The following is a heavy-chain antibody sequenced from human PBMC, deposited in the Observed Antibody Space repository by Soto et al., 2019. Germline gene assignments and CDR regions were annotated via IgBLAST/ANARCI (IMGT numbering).Heavy chain of an antibody. CDR1: GFTFSSYA. J-gene: IGHJ6*02. CDR3: AKDSLEYVMAARHRKYYYYGMDV. D-gene: IGHD3-3*01. CDR2: ISGSGGST. Sequence: EVQLLESGGGLVQPGGSLRLSCAASGFTFSSYAMSWVRQAPGKGLEWVSAISGSGGSTYYADSVKGRFTISRHNSKNTLYLQRNSRRAEDTAVYYSAKDSLEYVMAARHRKYYYYGMDVWGQGTTVTVSS. V-gene: IGHV3-23*01.